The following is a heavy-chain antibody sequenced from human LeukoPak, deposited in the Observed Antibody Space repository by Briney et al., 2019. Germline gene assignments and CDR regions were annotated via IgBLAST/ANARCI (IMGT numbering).Heavy chain of an antibody. J-gene: IGHJ4*02. D-gene: IGHD3-16*01. CDR3: ARDYQAGGDY. Sequence: ASVKVSCKASGYTFTGYYIHWVRQAPGQGLEWMGWINPNSGDTNYAQKFQGRVTMTRNTSINTVYMELSRLRSDDTAVFYCARDYQAGGDYWGQGTLVTVSS. CDR1: GYTFTGYY. CDR2: INPNSGDT. V-gene: IGHV1-2*02.